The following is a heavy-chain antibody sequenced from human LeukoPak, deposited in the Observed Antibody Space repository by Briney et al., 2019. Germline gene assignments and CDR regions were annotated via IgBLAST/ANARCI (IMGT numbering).Heavy chain of an antibody. D-gene: IGHD1-26*01. CDR1: GFTFSSYS. CDR3: ARENGGSYYLDY. Sequence: GGSLRLSCAASGFTFSSYSMNWVRQAPGKGLEWVSSISSSGSYIYYADSVKGRFTISRDNAKNSLYLQMNSLRAEDTAVYYCARENGGSYYLDYWGQGTLVTVSS. V-gene: IGHV3-21*01. CDR2: ISSSGSYI. J-gene: IGHJ4*02.